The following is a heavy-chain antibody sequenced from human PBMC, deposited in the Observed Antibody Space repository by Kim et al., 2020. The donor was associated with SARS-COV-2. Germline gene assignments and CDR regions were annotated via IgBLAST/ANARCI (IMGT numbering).Heavy chain of an antibody. D-gene: IGHD4-4*01. Sequence: TSYAQKFQGRVTMTRDTSTSTVYMELSSLRSEDTAVYYCAREDEDSNYFYWGQGTLVTVSS. V-gene: IGHV1-46*01. CDR3: AREDEDSNYFY. J-gene: IGHJ4*02. CDR2: T.